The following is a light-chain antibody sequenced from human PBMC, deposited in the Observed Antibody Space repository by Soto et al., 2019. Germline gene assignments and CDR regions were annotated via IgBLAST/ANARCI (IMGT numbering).Light chain of an antibody. CDR3: PQRSTWPPSLT. V-gene: IGKV3-11*01. J-gene: IGKJ4*01. Sequence: EIVLTQSPATLSLSPGERATLSCRASQSVSSYLAWYQQKPGQAPRLLIYDASNRATGIPARFSGSGSGTDFTLSISSLAPEAFAVYYGPQRSTWPPSLTFGGGTKVEIK. CDR1: QSVSSY. CDR2: DAS.